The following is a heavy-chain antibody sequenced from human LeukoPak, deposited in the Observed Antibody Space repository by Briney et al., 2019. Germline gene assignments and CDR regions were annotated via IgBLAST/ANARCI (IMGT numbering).Heavy chain of an antibody. CDR2: ISAYNGST. V-gene: IGHV1-18*01. J-gene: IGHJ4*02. Sequence: VASVKVSFKASGYTFSSYGISWVRQAPGQGLEWMGWISAYNGSTNFAQEFQGRVTMTTDTSTSTASMELRSLRSDDTAVYYCARDQGIYNHRIIDSWGQGTLVTVSS. CDR1: GYTFSSYG. CDR3: ARDQGIYNHRIIDS. D-gene: IGHD5-12*01.